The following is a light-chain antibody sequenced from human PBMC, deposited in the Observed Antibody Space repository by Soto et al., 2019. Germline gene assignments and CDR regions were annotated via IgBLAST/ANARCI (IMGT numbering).Light chain of an antibody. J-gene: IGKJ1*01. V-gene: IGKV1-33*01. CDR1: QDISNY. Sequence: DIQMTQSPSSLSASVGDRVTITCQASQDISNYLNWYQQKPGKAPKLLIYDASNLETGVPSRFSGSGSGTDFTFTISSLQPEDIATYYWQQYDNLPTFGQGTKVEIK. CDR2: DAS. CDR3: QQYDNLPT.